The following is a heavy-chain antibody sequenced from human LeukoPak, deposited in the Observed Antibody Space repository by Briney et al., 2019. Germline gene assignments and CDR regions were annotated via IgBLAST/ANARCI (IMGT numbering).Heavy chain of an antibody. CDR3: ARVPGRYSSSWLSVPATFDY. Sequence: SQTLSLTCTVSGGSISSGGCYWSWIRQHPGKGLEWIGYIYYSGSTYYNPSLKSRVTISVDTSKDQFSLKLSSVTAADTAVYYCARVPGRYSSSWLSVPATFDYWGQGTLVTVSS. J-gene: IGHJ4*02. V-gene: IGHV4-31*03. CDR2: IYYSGST. CDR1: GGSISSGGCY. D-gene: IGHD6-13*01.